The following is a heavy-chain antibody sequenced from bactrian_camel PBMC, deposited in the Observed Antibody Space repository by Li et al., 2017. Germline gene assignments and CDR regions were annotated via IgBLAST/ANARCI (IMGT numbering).Heavy chain of an antibody. CDR2: IGIDGRT. Sequence: HVQLVESGGGSVQAGGSLRLPCAASGYSSNTFCMGWFRRVPGKEREGVAGIGIDGRTAYADSVKGRFTISQDKAKNTLYLQMNSLQPEDTAVYSCAAVSCPRGVVVAAYDQYEHWGQGTQVTVS. CDR1: GYSSNTFC. CDR3: AAVSCPRGVVVAAYDQYEH. J-gene: IGHJ4*01. V-gene: IGHV3S55*01. D-gene: IGHD7*01.